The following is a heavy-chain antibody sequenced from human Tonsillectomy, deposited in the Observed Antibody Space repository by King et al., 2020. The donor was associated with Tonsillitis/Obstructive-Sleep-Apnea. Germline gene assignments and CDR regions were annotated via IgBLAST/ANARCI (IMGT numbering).Heavy chain of an antibody. CDR2: ISDST. Sequence: VQLVESGGGLVQPGGSLRVSCAASGFTFSSFAMSWVRQAPGEGMEWVSIISDSTYYADSGKGRFTMSRDNSKNTVYLQMNSLRAEDTAVYYCVKGVPGYWGQGTLVTVSS. J-gene: IGHJ4*02. CDR3: VKGVPGY. CDR1: GFTFSSFA. V-gene: IGHV3-23*04. D-gene: IGHD6-13*01.